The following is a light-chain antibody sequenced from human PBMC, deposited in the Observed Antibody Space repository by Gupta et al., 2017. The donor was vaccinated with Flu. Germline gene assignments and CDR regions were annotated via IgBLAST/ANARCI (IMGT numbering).Light chain of an antibody. CDR1: QDISRW. CDR2: AAS. Sequence: IQVTQSPSSVSASVGDTVTITCRASQDISRWLAWYQQKPRKAPKLLISAASNLQGGVPSRFSGSGSGTDFTLTISSLQPEDFATYFCQQAYRFPITFGQGTRLENK. CDR3: QQAYRFPIT. V-gene: IGKV1-12*01. J-gene: IGKJ5*01.